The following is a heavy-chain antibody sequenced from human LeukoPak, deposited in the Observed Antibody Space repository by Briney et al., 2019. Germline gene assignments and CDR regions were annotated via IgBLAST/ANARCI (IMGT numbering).Heavy chain of an antibody. CDR2: IYTSGST. Sequence: SETLSLTCTVSGSSISSYYWSWIRQPAGKGLEWIGRIYTSGSTNYNPSLKSRVTMSVDTSKNQFSLKLSSVTAADTAVYYCARDIRYFDWLPPYYFDYWGQGTLVTVSS. CDR1: GSSISSYY. D-gene: IGHD3-9*01. J-gene: IGHJ4*02. CDR3: ARDIRYFDWLPPYYFDY. V-gene: IGHV4-4*07.